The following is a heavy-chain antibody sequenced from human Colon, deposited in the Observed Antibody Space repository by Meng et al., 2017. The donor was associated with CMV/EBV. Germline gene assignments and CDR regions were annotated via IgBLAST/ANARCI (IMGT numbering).Heavy chain of an antibody. CDR3: AREVNLPRDSDAFDL. D-gene: IGHD2-21*01. CDR2: MYSNGDA. CDR1: GGSINNYY. J-gene: IGHJ3*01. V-gene: IGHV4-4*08. Sequence: SETLSLTCSVSGGSINNYYWNWIRQPPGNGLEWIAYMYSNGDAYYNPSLKSRVTISRDTSENQFSLTVTSVTAADTAVYYCAREVNLPRDSDAFDLWGQGTMVTVSS.